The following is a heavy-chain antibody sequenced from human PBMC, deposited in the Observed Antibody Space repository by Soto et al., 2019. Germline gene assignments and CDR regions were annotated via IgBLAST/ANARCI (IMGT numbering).Heavy chain of an antibody. J-gene: IGHJ4*02. V-gene: IGHV4-4*02. D-gene: IGHD3-16*01. Sequence: QVPLQESGPRLVRPSGALSLTCTVSSGSISTANWWCWVRQPPGGGLEWIGEIYHSGSTNYNLSLKRRVTLSVDKSKNQFSLGLSSVTAADTAMYYCARCGGGVVLNATTPFDSWGQGTLVTVSS. CDR2: IYHSGST. CDR3: ARCGGGVVLNATTPFDS. CDR1: SGSISTANW.